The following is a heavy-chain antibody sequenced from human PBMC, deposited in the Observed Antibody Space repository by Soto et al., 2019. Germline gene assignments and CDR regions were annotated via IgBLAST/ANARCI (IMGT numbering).Heavy chain of an antibody. Sequence: QVQLVQSGAEVKKPGASVKVSCKASGYTFTSYDINWVRQATGQGLDGMGWMNPNSSNTGYAQKFQGRVNMTRNTSISTAYMELSSLRSEDTAVYYCARCIKYYDSGDDAFDIWGQGTMVTVSS. CDR3: ARCIKYYDSGDDAFDI. D-gene: IGHD3-10*01. J-gene: IGHJ3*02. V-gene: IGHV1-8*01. CDR1: GYTFTSYD. CDR2: MNPNSSNT.